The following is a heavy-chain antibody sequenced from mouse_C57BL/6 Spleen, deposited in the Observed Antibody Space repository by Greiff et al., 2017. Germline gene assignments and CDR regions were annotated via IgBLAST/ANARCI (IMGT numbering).Heavy chain of an antibody. CDR3: AREDGYYEAY. CDR2: ISYDGSN. Sequence: EVKLQESGPGLVKPSQSLSLTCSVTGYSITSGYYWNWIRQFPGNNLEWMGYISYDGSNNYNPSLKNRISITRDTSKNQFFLKLNSVTTEDTATYYCAREDGYYEAYWGQGTLVTVSA. CDR1: GYSITSGYY. D-gene: IGHD2-3*01. V-gene: IGHV3-6*01. J-gene: IGHJ3*01.